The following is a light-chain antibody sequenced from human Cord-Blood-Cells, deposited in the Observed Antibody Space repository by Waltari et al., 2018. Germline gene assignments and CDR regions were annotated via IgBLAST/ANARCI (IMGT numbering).Light chain of an antibody. V-gene: IGKV3-11*01. J-gene: IGKJ5*01. Sequence: EILLTQSPATLSLSPGERATLSCRASQSVSSYLAWYQQKPGQAPRLLIYDASNRATGTPARFSGSGSGTDFTLTISSLEPEDFAVYYCQQRSNWPPITFGQGTRLEIK. CDR3: QQRSNWPPIT. CDR1: QSVSSY. CDR2: DAS.